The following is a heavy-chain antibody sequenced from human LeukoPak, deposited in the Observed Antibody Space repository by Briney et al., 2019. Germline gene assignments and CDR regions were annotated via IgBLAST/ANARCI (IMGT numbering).Heavy chain of an antibody. Sequence: SETLSLTCTVSGGSISSSSYYWGWIRQPPGKGLEWIGEINHSGSTNYNPSLKSRVTISVDTSKNQFSLKLSSVTAADKAVYYCARGDYRYGYVYWGQGTLVTVSS. CDR2: INHSGST. V-gene: IGHV4-39*07. CDR3: ARGDYRYGYVY. J-gene: IGHJ4*02. CDR1: GGSISSSSYY. D-gene: IGHD5-18*01.